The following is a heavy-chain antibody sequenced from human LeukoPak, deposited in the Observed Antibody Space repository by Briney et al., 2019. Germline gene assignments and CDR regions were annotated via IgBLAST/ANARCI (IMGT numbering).Heavy chain of an antibody. CDR2: IWYDGSNK. CDR1: GFTFSSYG. CDR3: ARVHYNWNDGHYFDY. J-gene: IGHJ4*02. V-gene: IGHV3-33*01. D-gene: IGHD1-20*01. Sequence: PGGSLRLSCAASGFTFSSYGMHWVRQAPGKGLEWVAVIWYDGSNKYYADSVKGRFTISRDNSKNTLYPQMNSLRAEDTAVYYCARVHYNWNDGHYFDYWGQGTLVTVSS.